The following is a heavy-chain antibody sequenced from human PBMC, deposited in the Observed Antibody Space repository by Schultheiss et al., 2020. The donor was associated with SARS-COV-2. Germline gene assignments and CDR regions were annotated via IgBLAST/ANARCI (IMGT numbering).Heavy chain of an antibody. D-gene: IGHD6-19*01. V-gene: IGHV1-69*13. Sequence: SVKVSCKASGGTFSSYAISWVRQAPGQGLEWMGGIIPIFGTANYAQKFQGRVTITADESTSTAYMELRSLRSDDTAVYYCARDLGPGIAVAGDAFDIWGQGTMVTVSS. CDR2: IIPIFGTA. J-gene: IGHJ3*02. CDR3: ARDLGPGIAVAGDAFDI. CDR1: GGTFSSYA.